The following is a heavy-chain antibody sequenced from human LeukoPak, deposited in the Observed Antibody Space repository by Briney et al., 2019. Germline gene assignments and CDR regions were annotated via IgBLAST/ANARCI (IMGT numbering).Heavy chain of an antibody. CDR1: GGSVSDYY. Sequence: SETLSLTCTVSGGSVSDYYWSWIRQSPGKGLEWIGYIYYTGTTSYNPSLKSRVTISVDTSKNQFSLKLSSVTAAGTAVYYCARSITTKNWFDPWGQGTLVTVSS. CDR3: ARSITTKNWFDP. V-gene: IGHV4-59*02. J-gene: IGHJ5*02. CDR2: IYYTGTT. D-gene: IGHD3-10*01.